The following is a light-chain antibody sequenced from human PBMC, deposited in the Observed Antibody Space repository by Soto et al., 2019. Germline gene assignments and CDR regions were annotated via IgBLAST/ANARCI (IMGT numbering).Light chain of an antibody. J-gene: IGKJ5*01. V-gene: IGKV1-9*01. Sequence: DIQLTQSPSFLSASVGDRVTITCRASQGISSYLAWYQQKPGKASKLLIYAASTLQSVVASMFSGSGSGTEFTLTISSLQPEDFATYYCQQLNSYPLTFGQGTRLEIK. CDR2: AAS. CDR3: QQLNSYPLT. CDR1: QGISSY.